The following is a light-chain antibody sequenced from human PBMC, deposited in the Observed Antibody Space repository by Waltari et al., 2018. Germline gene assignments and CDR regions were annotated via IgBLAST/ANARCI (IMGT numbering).Light chain of an antibody. CDR3: HQHGDSPQT. J-gene: IGKJ1*01. CDR1: QNVSHGY. V-gene: IGKV3-20*01. Sequence: VLTQTPGTLSLYPGEGATLSCRASQNVSHGYMAWYQQKPGQAPRLLIHGVSNRATGIPDRFSGSGSGTDFSLTISRLEPEDFAVYYCHQHGDSPQTFGQGTKVEI. CDR2: GVS.